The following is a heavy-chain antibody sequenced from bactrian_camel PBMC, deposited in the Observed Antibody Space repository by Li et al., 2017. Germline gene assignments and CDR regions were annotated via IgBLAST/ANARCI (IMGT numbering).Heavy chain of an antibody. CDR2: IHRFGGT. CDR3: ASERPPPPFTYCTSGNYP. Sequence: HVQLVESGGGSVQAGGSLTLSCAAPAYIFSIYCMGWFRQAPGKEREGVATIHRFGGTTYRDSVKGRFTISYDSAKNTVYLQMNSLKPEDTAVYYCASERPPPPFTYCTSGNYPWGQGTQVTVS. V-gene: IGHV3S53*01. D-gene: IGHD1*01. CDR1: AYIFSIYC. J-gene: IGHJ6*01.